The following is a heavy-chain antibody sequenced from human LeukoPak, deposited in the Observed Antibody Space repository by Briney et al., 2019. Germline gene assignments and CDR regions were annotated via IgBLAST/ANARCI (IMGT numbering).Heavy chain of an antibody. V-gene: IGHV3-48*01. J-gene: IGHJ4*02. CDR1: GFTFSSYS. Sequence: GGSLRLSCAASGFTFSSYSMNWVRQAPGKGLEWVSYISSVSSTIYYADSVRGRFTISRDNSKNTLYLQMNSLRAEDTAVYYCARALYNLYYFDYWGQGTLVTVSS. CDR2: ISSVSSTI. D-gene: IGHD1-1*01. CDR3: ARALYNLYYFDY.